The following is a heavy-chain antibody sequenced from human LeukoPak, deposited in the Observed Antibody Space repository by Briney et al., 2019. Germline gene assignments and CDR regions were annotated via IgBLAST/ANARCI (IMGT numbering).Heavy chain of an antibody. D-gene: IGHD6-13*01. Sequence: PSETLSLTCTVSGGSISNYYWSWIRQPPGKGLEYIGYIYDRGSTSYNPSLKSRVTISVDTSKKQFSLKLSSVTAADTAVYYCARRIAATGSSRFDVFDIWGQGTMVAVSS. CDR3: ARRIAATGSSRFDVFDI. V-gene: IGHV4-59*08. CDR1: GGSISNYY. J-gene: IGHJ3*02. CDR2: IYDRGST.